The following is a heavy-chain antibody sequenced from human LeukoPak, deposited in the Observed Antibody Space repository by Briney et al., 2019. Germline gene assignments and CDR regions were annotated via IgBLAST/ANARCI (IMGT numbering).Heavy chain of an antibody. CDR3: AKADSSSWFD. CDR1: GGSISSYY. Sequence: SETLSLTCTVSGGSISSYYWSWIRQPPGKGLEWIGYIYYSGSTNYNPSLKSRVTISVDTSKNQFSLKLSSVTAADTAVYYCAKADSSSWFDWGQGTLVTVSS. CDR2: IYYSGST. J-gene: IGHJ4*02. D-gene: IGHD6-13*01. V-gene: IGHV4-59*01.